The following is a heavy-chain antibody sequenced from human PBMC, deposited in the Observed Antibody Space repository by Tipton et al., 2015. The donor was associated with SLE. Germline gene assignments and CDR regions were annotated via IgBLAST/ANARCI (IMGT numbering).Heavy chain of an antibody. CDR1: GGSISSYY. V-gene: IGHV4-59*01. D-gene: IGHD6-19*01. CDR3: ARGSTRSGWYYFDY. Sequence: TLSLTCTVSGGSISSYYWSWIRQPPGKGLEWIGYIYYSGSTNYNPSLKSRVTISVDTSKNQFSLKLSSVTAADTAVYYCARGSTRSGWYYFDYWGQGTLVTVSS. J-gene: IGHJ4*02. CDR2: IYYSGST.